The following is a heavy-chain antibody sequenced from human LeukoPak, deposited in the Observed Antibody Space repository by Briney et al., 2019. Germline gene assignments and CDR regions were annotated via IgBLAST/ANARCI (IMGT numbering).Heavy chain of an antibody. CDR2: ISSSSSTI. CDR3: ALVAATLTNYYYYYMDV. J-gene: IGHJ6*03. D-gene: IGHD2-15*01. CDR1: GFTFSSYS. Sequence: PGGSLRLSRAASGFTFSSYSMNWVRQAPGKGLEWVSYISSSSSTIYYADSVKGRFTISRDNAKNSLYLQMNSLRAEDTAVYYCALVAATLTNYYYYYMDVWGKGTTVTVSS. V-gene: IGHV3-48*01.